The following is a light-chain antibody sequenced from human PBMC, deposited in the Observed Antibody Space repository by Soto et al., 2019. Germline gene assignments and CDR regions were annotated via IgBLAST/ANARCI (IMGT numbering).Light chain of an antibody. CDR2: DVS. Sequence: QSALTQPASVSGSPGQSIAMSCTGTSSDVGTHNFVSWYQQHPGKAPKLIIYDVSNRPSGVSDRFFGSKSGNTDSLTISGLQAEDEADYYCSSFTTTNTYVFGTGTKLTVL. CDR3: SSFTTTNTYV. J-gene: IGLJ1*01. V-gene: IGLV2-14*03. CDR1: SSDVGTHNF.